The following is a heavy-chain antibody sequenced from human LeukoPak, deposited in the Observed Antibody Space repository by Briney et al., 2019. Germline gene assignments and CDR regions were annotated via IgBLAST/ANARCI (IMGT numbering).Heavy chain of an antibody. J-gene: IGHJ4*02. V-gene: IGHV1-69*06. CDR2: IIPIFGTA. CDR3: ATYLVGSAHGPDS. CDR1: GGTFSSYA. D-gene: IGHD1-26*01. Sequence: SVKVSCKASGGTFSSYAISWVRQAPGQGLEWMGGIIPIFGTANYAQKFLGRVTITADKSTSTAFMELHSLRSEDTALYYCATYLVGSAHGPDSWGQGTLVAVSS.